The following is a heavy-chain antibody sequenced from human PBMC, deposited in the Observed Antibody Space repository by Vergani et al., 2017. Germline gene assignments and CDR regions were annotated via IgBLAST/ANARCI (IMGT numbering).Heavy chain of an antibody. J-gene: IGHJ6*03. Sequence: QVQLAESGGGRVQPGRSLRLSCAASVFSFSSHAIHWVRQAPGKRLEWVAVISNDGSKKYYADSVKGRFTISRDNSKNTLDLQMNSLRTQDTAVYYCAKAGSVTSGSLQYNFYMDVWGKGTTVTVS. V-gene: IGHV3-30*18. D-gene: IGHD3-10*01. CDR3: AKAGSVTSGSLQYNFYMDV. CDR2: ISNDGSKK. CDR1: VFSFSSHA.